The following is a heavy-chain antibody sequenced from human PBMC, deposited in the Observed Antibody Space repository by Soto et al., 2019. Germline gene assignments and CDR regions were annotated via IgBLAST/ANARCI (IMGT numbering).Heavy chain of an antibody. V-gene: IGHV1-8*01. CDR2: MQPSTGRT. D-gene: IGHD1-26*01. CDR3: ARGVSAGVDY. J-gene: IGHJ4*02. Sequence: QVQLVQSGAEVREPGASVKVSCKASGYSFTSLDINWVRQTAGQGLEWMGWMQPSTGRTGYAQKFQGRVTMTRDTSINTAYMALTTLTSADTAFYYCARGVSAGVDYWGQGTLVTVSS. CDR1: GYSFTSLD.